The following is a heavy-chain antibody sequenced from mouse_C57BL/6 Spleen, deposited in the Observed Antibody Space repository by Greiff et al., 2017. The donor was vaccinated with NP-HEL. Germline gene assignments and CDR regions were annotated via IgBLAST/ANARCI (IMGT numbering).Heavy chain of an antibody. CDR2: IDPSDSYT. Sequence: QVQLQQPGAELVMPGASVKLSCKASGYTFSSYWMHLVKQRPGQGLEWIGEIDPSDSYTNYNQKFKGKSTLTVDKSSSTAYMQLSSLTSEDSAVYYCARCYYGSSPYWYFDVWGTGTTVTVSS. V-gene: IGHV1-69*01. CDR1: GYTFSSYW. CDR3: ARCYYGSSPYWYFDV. D-gene: IGHD1-1*01. J-gene: IGHJ1*03.